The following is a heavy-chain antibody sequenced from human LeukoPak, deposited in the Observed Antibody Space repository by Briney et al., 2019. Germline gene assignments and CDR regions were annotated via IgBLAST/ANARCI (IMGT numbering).Heavy chain of an antibody. V-gene: IGHV1-69*06. J-gene: IGHJ6*03. CDR2: IIPIFGTA. CDR3: ARRYGSGSYKSSYYYYMDV. Sequence: SVKVPCKASGGTFSSYAISWVRQAPGQGLEWMGGIIPIFGTANYAQKFQGRVTITADKSTSTAYMELSSLRSEDTAVYYCARRYGSGSYKSSYYYYMDVWGKGTTVTVSS. CDR1: GGTFSSYA. D-gene: IGHD3-10*01.